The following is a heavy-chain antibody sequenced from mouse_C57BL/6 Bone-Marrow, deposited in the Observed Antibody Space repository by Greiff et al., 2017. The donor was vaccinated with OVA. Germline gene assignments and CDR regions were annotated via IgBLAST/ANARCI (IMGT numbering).Heavy chain of an antibody. CDR1: GFTFTDYY. J-gene: IGHJ1*03. CDR3: ARYYGSVYWYFDV. CDR2: VYPYNGGT. D-gene: IGHD1-1*01. Sequence: EVQLQQSGPVLVKPGPSVKISCQASGFTFTDYYMHWVKQSPGKSLEWIGLVYPYNGGTSYNQKFKGKATLTVDTSSSTASMELNSLTSEDSAVYYCARYYGSVYWYFDVWGTGTTVTVSS. V-gene: IGHV1-36*01.